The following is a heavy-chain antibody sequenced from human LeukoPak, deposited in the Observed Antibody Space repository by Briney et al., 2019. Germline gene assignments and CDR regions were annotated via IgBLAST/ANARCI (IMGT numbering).Heavy chain of an antibody. CDR2: ISIGSGYT. D-gene: IGHD3-10*01. Sequence: GGSLRLSCAASGFTFSTYAMNWVRQAPGKGLEWVSSISIGSGYTHYADSVKGRFTISRDNAKNSLYLQMNSLRAEDTAVYYCARDYYGSGSHSSNDFWGQGTLVTVSS. CDR1: GFTFSTYA. CDR3: ARDYYGSGSHSSNDF. J-gene: IGHJ4*02. V-gene: IGHV3-21*06.